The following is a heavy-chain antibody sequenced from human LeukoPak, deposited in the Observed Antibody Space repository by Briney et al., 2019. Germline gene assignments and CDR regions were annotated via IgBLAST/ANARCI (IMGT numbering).Heavy chain of an antibody. J-gene: IGHJ6*03. CDR2: ISAYNGNT. V-gene: IGHV1-18*01. CDR1: GYTFTSYG. CDR3: ARIYYYYYMDV. Sequence: WASVKVSCKASGYTFTSYGISWVRQAPGQGLEWMGWISAYNGNTNYAQKLQGRVTMTTDTSTSTACMELRSLRSDDTAVYYCARIYYYYYMDVWGKGTTVTVSS.